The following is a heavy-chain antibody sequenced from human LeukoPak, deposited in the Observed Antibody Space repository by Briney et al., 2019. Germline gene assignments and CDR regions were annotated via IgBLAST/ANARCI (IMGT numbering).Heavy chain of an antibody. D-gene: IGHD3-22*01. CDR3: ATYSSLNRREFQY. CDR2: IRYDGSYK. CDR1: GFTVSSNY. Sequence: PGGSLRLSCAASGFTVSSNYMSWVRQAPGKGLEWVAFIRYDGSYKNSAESVQGRFTISRDNAKNSLYLQMNSLRAEDTAVYYCATYSSLNRREFQYWGQGTLLTVSS. J-gene: IGHJ1*01. V-gene: IGHV3-30*02.